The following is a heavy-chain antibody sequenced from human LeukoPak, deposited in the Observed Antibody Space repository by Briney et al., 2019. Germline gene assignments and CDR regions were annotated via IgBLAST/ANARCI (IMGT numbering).Heavy chain of an antibody. CDR1: GGSISRKY. V-gene: IGHV4-59*01. D-gene: IGHD6-19*01. J-gene: IGHJ4*02. CDR2: IYYSGST. CDR3: ARVEAVAASFDY. Sequence: SETLSLTCTVSGGSISRKYWTWIRQPPGKGLEWIGYIYYSGSTNYNPSLKSRVTISVDTSKNQFSLKLSSVTAADTAVYYCARVEAVAASFDYWGQGTLVTVSS.